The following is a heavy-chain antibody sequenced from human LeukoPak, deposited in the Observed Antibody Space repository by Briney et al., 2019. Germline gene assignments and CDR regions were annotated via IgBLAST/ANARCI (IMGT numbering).Heavy chain of an antibody. CDR2: LSGSGGST. CDR1: GFTLSSYA. CDR3: AKADGYDILTGYYTPRLFDY. J-gene: IGHJ4*02. Sequence: GGSLRLSCAASGFTLSSYAMSWVRQAPGKGLEWVSTLSGSGGSTYYADSVKGRFTISRDNSKNTLYLQMNSLRAEDTAVYYCAKADGYDILTGYYTPRLFDYRGQGTLVTVSS. V-gene: IGHV3-23*01. D-gene: IGHD3-9*01.